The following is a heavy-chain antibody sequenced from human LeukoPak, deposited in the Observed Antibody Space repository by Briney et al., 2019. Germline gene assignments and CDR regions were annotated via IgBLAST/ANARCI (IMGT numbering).Heavy chain of an antibody. V-gene: IGHV3-23*01. CDR2: ISGSGGST. CDR1: GFTFSSYA. Sequence: PGGSLRLSCAASGFTFSSYAMSWVRQAPGKGLEWVSAISGSGGSTYYADSVKGRFTISRDNSKNTLYLQMNSLRAEDTAVYYCAKSLGCTNGVCYTRRIHAFDIWGQGTMVTVPS. J-gene: IGHJ3*02. CDR3: AKSLGCTNGVCYTRRIHAFDI. D-gene: IGHD2-8*01.